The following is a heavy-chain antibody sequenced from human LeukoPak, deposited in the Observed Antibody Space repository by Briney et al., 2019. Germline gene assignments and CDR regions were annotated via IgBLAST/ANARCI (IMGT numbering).Heavy chain of an antibody. CDR3: ARHVRDYGGVSTPTAQYFFDY. CDR2: IYYRGTT. Sequence: PSETLSLTCTVSGGSINGNYWSWIRQPPGKALEWIGYIYYRGTTNHNPSLKNRVTISVDTSKNQFSLRLSSVTAADTAVYFCARHVRDYGGVSTPTAQYFFDYWDPGTLVTVSS. J-gene: IGHJ4*02. CDR1: GGSINGNY. D-gene: IGHD4-23*01. V-gene: IGHV4-59*08.